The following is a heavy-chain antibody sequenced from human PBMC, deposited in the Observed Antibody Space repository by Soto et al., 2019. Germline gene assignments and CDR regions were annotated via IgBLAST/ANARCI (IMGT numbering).Heavy chain of an antibody. CDR1: GGSISSYY. CDR3: ARLLKQGSGYPLDY. CDR2: IYYSGSP. Sequence: SETLSLTCTVSGGSISSYYWTWIRQPPGKGLEWIGYIYYSGSPNYNPSLKSRVTMSLDTSKNQFSLNLSSVTAADTAIYYCARLLKQGSGYPLDYWGRGTLVTVSS. D-gene: IGHD3-22*01. V-gene: IGHV4-59*01. J-gene: IGHJ4*02.